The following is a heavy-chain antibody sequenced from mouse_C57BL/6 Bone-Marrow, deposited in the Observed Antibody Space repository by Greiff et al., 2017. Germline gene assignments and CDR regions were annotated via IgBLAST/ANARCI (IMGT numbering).Heavy chain of an antibody. Sequence: EVKVVESGAELVRPGASVTLSCTASGFNIKDDYIHWVKQRPEQGLEWIGWIDPEIGDTEYASKFQGKATITSDTSSNTAYLQLSSLTSEDTAVYYCSSFDGNYFDFWGQGTPLTVAS. CDR1: GFNIKDDY. V-gene: IGHV14-4*01. J-gene: IGHJ2*01. D-gene: IGHD2-3*01. CDR3: SSFDGNYFDF. CDR2: IDPEIGDT.